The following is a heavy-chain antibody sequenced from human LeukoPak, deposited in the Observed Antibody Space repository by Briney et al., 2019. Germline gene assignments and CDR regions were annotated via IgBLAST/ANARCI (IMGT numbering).Heavy chain of an antibody. V-gene: IGHV4-34*01. J-gene: IGHJ5*02. D-gene: IGHD3-3*01. Sequence: SPSETLSLTCAVYGGSFSGYYWSWIRQPPGKGLEWIGEINHSGSTNYNPSLKSRVTISVDTSKNQFSLKLSSVTAADTAVYYCARVRGITIFGVVIIANWFDPWGQGTLVTVSS. CDR1: GGSFSGYY. CDR2: INHSGST. CDR3: ARVRGITIFGVVIIANWFDP.